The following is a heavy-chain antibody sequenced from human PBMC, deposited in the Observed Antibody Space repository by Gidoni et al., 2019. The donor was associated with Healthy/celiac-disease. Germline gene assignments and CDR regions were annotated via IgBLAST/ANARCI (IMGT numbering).Heavy chain of an antibody. Sequence: QVQLVESGGGGVQPGRSLRLSCAASGVTLSSYAMHWVRQAPGKGLGWLAVISYDGSNKYYADSVKGRFTISRDNSKNTLYLQMNSLRAEDTAVYYCARGRGIRFLEWTAMDVWGQGTTVTVSS. CDR1: GVTLSSYA. V-gene: IGHV3-30-3*01. J-gene: IGHJ6*02. CDR2: ISYDGSNK. CDR3: ARGRGIRFLEWTAMDV. D-gene: IGHD3-3*01.